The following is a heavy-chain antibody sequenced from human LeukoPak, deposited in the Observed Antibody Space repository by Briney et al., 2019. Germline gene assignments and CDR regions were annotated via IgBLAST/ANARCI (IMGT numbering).Heavy chain of an antibody. Sequence: GGSLRLSCAASGFIVSNTYMTWVRQAPGKGLEWVSVIHNDGSTYYADSVKGRFTVSRDNSKNMVFLRMNSLRVEDTAVYYCASLRITIFGVVTPPDVWGKGTTVTVSS. CDR3: ASLRITIFGVVTPPDV. V-gene: IGHV3-53*01. CDR2: IHNDGST. J-gene: IGHJ6*04. CDR1: GFIVSNTY. D-gene: IGHD3-3*01.